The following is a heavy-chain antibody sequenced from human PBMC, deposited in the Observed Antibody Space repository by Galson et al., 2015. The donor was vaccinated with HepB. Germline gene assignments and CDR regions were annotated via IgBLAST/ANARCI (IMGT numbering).Heavy chain of an antibody. D-gene: IGHD3-3*01. CDR1: GYTFTDYV. J-gene: IGHJ6*03. CDR2: MNTNTGKP. Sequence: GKVAGKAEGYTFTDYVVNWVRQAPGQGLEWMGWMNTNTGKPTYAPGFAGRFVFSLDTSVTTAYLQISSLETDDTAVYYCARSPLRFLDWLPYYDYYYMDVWGEGTTVTVSS. V-gene: IGHV7-4-1*02. CDR3: ARSPLRFLDWLPYYDYYYMDV.